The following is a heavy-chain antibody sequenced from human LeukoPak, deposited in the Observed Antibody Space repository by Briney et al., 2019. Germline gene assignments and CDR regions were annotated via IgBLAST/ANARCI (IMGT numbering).Heavy chain of an antibody. V-gene: IGHV1-69*05. J-gene: IGHJ4*02. D-gene: IGHD4-11*01. Sequence: SVKVSCKASGGTFSSYAISWVRQAPGQGLEWMGRIIPIFATANYAQKFQGRVTITTDESTSTAYMELSSLRSEDTAVYCCARAHYSNYDYWGQGTLVTVSS. CDR3: ARAHYSNYDY. CDR2: IIPIFATA. CDR1: GGTFSSYA.